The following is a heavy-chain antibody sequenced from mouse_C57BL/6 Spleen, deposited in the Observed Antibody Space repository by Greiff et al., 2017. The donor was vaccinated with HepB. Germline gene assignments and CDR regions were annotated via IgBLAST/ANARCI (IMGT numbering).Heavy chain of an antibody. Sequence: QVQLKESGPGLVAPSQSLSITCTVSGFSLTSYAISWVRQPPGKGLEWLGVIWTGGGTNYNSALKSRLSISKDNSKSQVFLKMNSLQTDDTARYYCARKISYYYGSSTLYWYFDVWGTGTTVTVSS. D-gene: IGHD1-1*01. CDR3: ARKISYYYGSSTLYWYFDV. J-gene: IGHJ1*03. CDR1: GFSLTSYA. V-gene: IGHV2-9-1*01. CDR2: IWTGGGT.